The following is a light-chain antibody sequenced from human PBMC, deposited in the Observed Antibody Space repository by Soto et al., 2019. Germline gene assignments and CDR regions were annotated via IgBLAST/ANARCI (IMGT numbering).Light chain of an antibody. CDR1: SSNIGAGYD. CDR2: GNS. J-gene: IGLJ1*01. V-gene: IGLV1-40*01. CDR3: QSYDSSLSGYV. Sequence: QSVLTQPPSVSGAQGQRVTISCTGSSSNIGAGYDVHWYQQVPGTAPKLLIYGNSNRPSGVPDRFSGSKSGTSASLAITGLQAEDEADYYCQSYDSSLSGYVFGTGTNVTVL.